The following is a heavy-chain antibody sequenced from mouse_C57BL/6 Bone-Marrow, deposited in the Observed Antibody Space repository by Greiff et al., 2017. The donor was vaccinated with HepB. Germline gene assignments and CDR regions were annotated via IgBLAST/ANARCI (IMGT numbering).Heavy chain of an antibody. CDR2: IYPGDGDT. D-gene: IGHD2-4*01. V-gene: IGHV1-82*01. J-gene: IGHJ3*01. CDR3: AREGLRRGSPY. CDR1: GYAFSSSW. Sequence: VQLVESGPELVKPGASVKISCKASGYAFSSSWMNWVKQRPGKGLEWIGRIYPGDGDTNYNGKFKGKATLTADKSSSTAYMQLSSLTSEDSAVYLCAREGLRRGSPYWGQGTLVTVSA.